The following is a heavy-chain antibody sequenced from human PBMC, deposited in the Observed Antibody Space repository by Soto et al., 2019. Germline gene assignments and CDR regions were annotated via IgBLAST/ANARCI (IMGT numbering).Heavy chain of an antibody. V-gene: IGHV3-64*01. CDR1: GFTFSSYA. CDR3: ARSTLPGYCSGGSCYSYYYGMDV. CDR2: ISSNGGST. D-gene: IGHD2-15*01. Sequence: GGSLRLSCAAPGFTFSSYAMHWVRQAPGKGLEYVSAISSNGGSTYYANSVKGRFTISRDNSKNTLYLQMGSLRAEDMAVYYCARSTLPGYCSGGSCYSYYYGMDVWGQGTTVTVSS. J-gene: IGHJ6*02.